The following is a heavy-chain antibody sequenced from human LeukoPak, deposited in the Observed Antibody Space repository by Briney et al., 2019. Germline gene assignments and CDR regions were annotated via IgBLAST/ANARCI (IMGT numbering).Heavy chain of an antibody. Sequence: PGGSLRLSCAASGFTFSSYSMNWVRQAPGKGLEWVSSISSSSSYIYYADSVKGRFTISRDNSKNTLYLQMNSLRADDTAVYYCAKDQGVRADYWGQGTLVTVSS. V-gene: IGHV3-21*04. CDR3: AKDQGVRADY. CDR2: ISSSSSYI. D-gene: IGHD6-6*01. CDR1: GFTFSSYS. J-gene: IGHJ4*02.